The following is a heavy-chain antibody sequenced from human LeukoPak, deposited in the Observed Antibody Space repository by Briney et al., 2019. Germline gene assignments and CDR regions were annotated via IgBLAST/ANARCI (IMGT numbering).Heavy chain of an antibody. V-gene: IGHV3-15*01. CDR2: IKSKTDGGTT. CDR3: TTDGVYDFWSGYFY. D-gene: IGHD3-3*01. CDR1: GFTFSNAL. J-gene: IGHJ4*02. Sequence: GGSLRLSCAVSGFTFSNALMSWVRQAPGKGLEWVGRIKSKTDGGTTDYAAPVKGRFTVSRDDSKNTLYLQMNSLKTEDTAVYYCTTDGVYDFWSGYFYWGQGTLVTVSS.